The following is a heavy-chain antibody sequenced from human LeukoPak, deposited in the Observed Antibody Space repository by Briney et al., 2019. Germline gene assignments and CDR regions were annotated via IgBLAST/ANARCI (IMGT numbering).Heavy chain of an antibody. CDR1: GFFFSDYV. CDR2: ISFDSTSR. J-gene: IGHJ4*02. D-gene: IGHD1-1*01. Sequence: GSSLRLSCAGSGFFFSDYVMHWVRQAPGKGLEWVAVISFDSTSRYYTDSVKGRFTISRDNSKNTLFLQMDSLKNGDTAMYYCARARRTGYAFGPQADWGQGTLVTVSS. V-gene: IGHV3-30*04. CDR3: ARARRTGYAFGPQAD.